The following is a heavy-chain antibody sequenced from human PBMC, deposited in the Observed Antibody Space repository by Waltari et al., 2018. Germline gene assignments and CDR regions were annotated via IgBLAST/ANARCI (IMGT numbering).Heavy chain of an antibody. CDR3: ARQPLHSYGIRHFDY. V-gene: IGHV5-51*01. Sequence: EVQLVQSGAAVKKPGESLKISCEGSGSRFHRYLIGWVRQMPGKGLEWMGVIFPGDSNTKYSPSFRGQVTISADNSITTAYLQWSSLKASDTAIYFCARQPLHSYGIRHFDYWGQGTPVTVS. D-gene: IGHD5-18*01. J-gene: IGHJ4*02. CDR2: IFPGDSNT. CDR1: GSRFHRYL.